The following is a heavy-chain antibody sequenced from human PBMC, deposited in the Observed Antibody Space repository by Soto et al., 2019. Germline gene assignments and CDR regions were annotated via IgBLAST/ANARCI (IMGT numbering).Heavy chain of an antibody. CDR2: ISYDGSNK. CDR1: VFTFSSYD. CDR3: AKDQGGYSYGFDY. Sequence: LRLACAASVFTFSSYDMHWVRQAPGKGLEWVAVISYDGSNKYYADYVKGRFTISRDNSKNTLYLQMNSLRAEDTAVYYCAKDQGGYSYGFDYWGKGTLVTISS. V-gene: IGHV3-30*18. J-gene: IGHJ4*02. D-gene: IGHD5-18*01.